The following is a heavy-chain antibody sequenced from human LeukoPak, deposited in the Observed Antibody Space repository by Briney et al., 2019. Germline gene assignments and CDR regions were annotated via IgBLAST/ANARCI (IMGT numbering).Heavy chain of an antibody. CDR1: GFTISSYD. CDR3: AKPYYDSSGYSFYFDY. D-gene: IGHD3-22*01. J-gene: IGHJ4*02. Sequence: GRSLRLSCAASGFTISSYDMSWVRQAPGKGLEWVSGISDSGYSTYYADSVKGRFTISRDNSKNTLYLQMNSLRAEDTAVYYCAKPYYDSSGYSFYFDYWGQGTLVTVSS. V-gene: IGHV3-23*01. CDR2: ISDSGYST.